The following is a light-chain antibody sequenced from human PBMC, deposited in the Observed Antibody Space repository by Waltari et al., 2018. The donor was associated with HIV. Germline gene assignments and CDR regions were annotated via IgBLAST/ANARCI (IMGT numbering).Light chain of an antibody. J-gene: IGLJ3*02. CDR1: RSNTGKNA. Sequence: QSALTQPPSVSAAPRQRVTISCSGPRSNTGKNAVNWYRQFPGTTPTLLIYFDDLLSSGVSDRFSASKSDTAASLAISGLQSEDEADYYCAAWDDNLNAMLFGGGTRLTVL. V-gene: IGLV1-36*01. CDR3: AAWDDNLNAML. CDR2: FDD.